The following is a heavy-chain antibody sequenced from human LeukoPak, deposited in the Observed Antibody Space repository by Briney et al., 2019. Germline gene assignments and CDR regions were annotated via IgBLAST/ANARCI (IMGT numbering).Heavy chain of an antibody. V-gene: IGHV1-2*02. CDR2: INPNSGGT. J-gene: IGHJ5*02. CDR3: ARDPTELWFGELLNWFDP. CDR1: GYTFTGYY. Sequence: ASVKVSCKASGYTFTGYYMHWVRQAPGQGLEWMGWINPNSGGTNYAQKFQGRVTMTRDTSISTAYMELSRLRSDDTAVYYCARDPTELWFGELLNWFDPWGQGTLVTVSS. D-gene: IGHD3-10*01.